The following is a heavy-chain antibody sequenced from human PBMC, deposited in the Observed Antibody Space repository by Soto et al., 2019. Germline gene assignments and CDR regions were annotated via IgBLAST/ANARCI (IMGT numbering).Heavy chain of an antibody. CDR3: ARYRYGSEFDY. J-gene: IGHJ4*02. D-gene: IGHD3-10*01. V-gene: IGHV3-48*01. CDR2: ISSSGTTI. Sequence: HPGGSLRLSCTASGFTFSTYSMIWVRQAPGKGLEWISYISSSGTTIYYADSVEGRFTISRDNAMNSLHQQMNGLRAEVTAVYYCARYRYGSEFDYWGQGTLVTVSS. CDR1: GFTFSTYS.